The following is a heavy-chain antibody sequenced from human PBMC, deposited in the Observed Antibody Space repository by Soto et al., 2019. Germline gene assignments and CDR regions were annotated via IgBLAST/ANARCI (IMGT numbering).Heavy chain of an antibody. CDR1: GFTFGNYG. V-gene: IGHV3-23*01. D-gene: IGHD3-3*01. Sequence: GGSLSLSCETSGFTFGNYGMGWVRQAPGKGLSWVSGISSSSRRTYYADSVRGRFTISRDNSKNTLYLQMDTLRADDTAVYYCAKVAKSGVVSEYFDSWGQGSLVTVSS. CDR3: AKVAKSGVVSEYFDS. CDR2: ISSSSRRT. J-gene: IGHJ4*02.